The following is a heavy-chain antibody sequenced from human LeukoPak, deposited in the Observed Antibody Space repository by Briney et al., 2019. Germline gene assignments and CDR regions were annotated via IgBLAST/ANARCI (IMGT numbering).Heavy chain of an antibody. CDR2: INPNSGGT. Sequence: GASVKVSYKASGYTFTGYYMHWVRQAPGQGLEWMGWINPNSGGTNYAQKFQGRVTMTRDTSISTAYMELNRLTSDDTAVYYCARVDYGDGDYWGQGTLVTVSS. CDR3: ARVDYGDGDY. V-gene: IGHV1-2*02. J-gene: IGHJ4*02. CDR1: GYTFTGYY. D-gene: IGHD4-17*01.